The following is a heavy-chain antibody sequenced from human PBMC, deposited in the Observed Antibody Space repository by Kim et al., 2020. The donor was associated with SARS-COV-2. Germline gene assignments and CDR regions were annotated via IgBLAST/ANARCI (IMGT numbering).Heavy chain of an antibody. V-gene: IGHV1-8*01. CDR3: GRKAWFDP. Sequence: KNGYTGYAQKFRGRIPMTRDTSINTAYMELSRLTSEDTAVYYCGRKAWFDPWGQGTLVIVSS. CDR2: KNGYT. J-gene: IGHJ5*02.